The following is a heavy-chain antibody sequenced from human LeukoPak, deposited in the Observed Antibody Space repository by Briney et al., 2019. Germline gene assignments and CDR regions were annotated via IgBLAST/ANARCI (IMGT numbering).Heavy chain of an antibody. CDR1: GYTFTGYY. J-gene: IGHJ5*02. Sequence: ASVTVSCKASGYTFTGYYMHWVRQAPGQGLEWMGWINPNSSGTNYAQKFQGRVTMTRDTSISTAYMELSRLRSDDTAVYYCARDGYSSSWYGEDWFDPWGQGTLVTVSS. CDR3: ARDGYSSSWYGEDWFDP. CDR2: INPNSSGT. V-gene: IGHV1-2*02. D-gene: IGHD6-13*01.